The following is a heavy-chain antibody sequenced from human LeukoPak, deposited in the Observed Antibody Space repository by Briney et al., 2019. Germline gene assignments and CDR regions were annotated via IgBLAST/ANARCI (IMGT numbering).Heavy chain of an antibody. V-gene: IGHV1-69*04. CDR3: ARAADYGGNSPYFDY. J-gene: IGHJ4*02. Sequence: SVKVSCKTSGGTFSSYAISWVRQAPGQGLEWMGRIIPILNVAYNAQNFQGRVTITADESTSTAYMELSSLRSEDTAAYYCARAADYGGNSPYFDYWGQGTLVTVSS. CDR2: IIPILNVA. CDR1: GGTFSSYA. D-gene: IGHD4-23*01.